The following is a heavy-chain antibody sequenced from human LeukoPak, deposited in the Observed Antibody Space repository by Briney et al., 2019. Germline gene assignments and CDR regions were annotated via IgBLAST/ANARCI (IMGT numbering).Heavy chain of an antibody. CDR1: GYSFTSYW. Sequence: GESLKISCKGSGYSFTSYWIGWVRQMPGKGLEWMGIIYPGDSDTRHSPSFQGQVTISADKSISTAYLQWSSLKASDTAMYYCARRVTGYCSGGSCYSGYYFDYWGQGTLVTVSS. CDR2: IYPGDSDT. J-gene: IGHJ4*02. V-gene: IGHV5-51*01. CDR3: ARRVTGYCSGGSCYSGYYFDY. D-gene: IGHD2-15*01.